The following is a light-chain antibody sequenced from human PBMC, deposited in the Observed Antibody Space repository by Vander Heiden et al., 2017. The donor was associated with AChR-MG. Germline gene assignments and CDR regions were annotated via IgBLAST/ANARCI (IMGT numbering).Light chain of an antibody. CDR3: CSYAGTNTFML. CDR1: TSDVGGYNL. J-gene: IGLJ2*01. CDR2: EVA. Sequence: QSALTQPASVSGSPGQSITISCTGTTSDVGGYNLVSWYQHHPGKAPKLLIFEVAKRPSGVSSRFSGSKSGDTASLTISGLQPEDEGNYYCCSYAGTNTFMLFGGGTKVTVL. V-gene: IGLV2-23*02.